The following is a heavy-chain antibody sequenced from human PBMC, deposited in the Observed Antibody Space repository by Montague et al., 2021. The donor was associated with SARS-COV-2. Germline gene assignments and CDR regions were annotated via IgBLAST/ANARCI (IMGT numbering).Heavy chain of an antibody. J-gene: IGHJ5*02. V-gene: IGHV4-39*07. D-gene: IGHD3-22*01. CDR3: ARRPYYYDSSGQFDP. CDR1: GGPISRSSYY. CDR2: IYHAGST. Sequence: SETLSLTCSVSGGPISRSSYYWGWIRQPPGKGLEWVGNIYHAGSTYYNPSLKSRATIFVDTSNSQFSLKLTSVTAADTAVYYCARRPYYYDSSGQFDPWGQGVLVTVSS.